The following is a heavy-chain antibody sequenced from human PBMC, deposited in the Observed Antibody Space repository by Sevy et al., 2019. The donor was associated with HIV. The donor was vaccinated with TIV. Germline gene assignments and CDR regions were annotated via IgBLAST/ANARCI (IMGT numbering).Heavy chain of an antibody. Sequence: GGSLRLSCRASGFTFDDYTMSWVRQAPGKGLEWVAFIRSKVYGGTTEYAASVKGGFTISRDESKSIAYLQMNSLKTEDTAVYYCTRVEGAADWGMDVWGQGTTVTVSS. CDR1: GFTFDDYT. J-gene: IGHJ6*02. CDR3: TRVEGAADWGMDV. CDR2: IRSKVYGGTT. D-gene: IGHD1-26*01. V-gene: IGHV3-49*04.